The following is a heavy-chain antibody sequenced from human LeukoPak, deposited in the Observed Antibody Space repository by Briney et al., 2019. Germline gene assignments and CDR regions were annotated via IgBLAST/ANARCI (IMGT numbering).Heavy chain of an antibody. Sequence: SVKVSCKASGGSFSTSGFSWVRQAPGQGLEWMGGVIPIYGTPSYAQKFQGRVTITTDESTSTAYMELSSLRSEDTAVYYCARDHWGIVQNGYDYFYYDMDVWGQGTTVTVSS. CDR2: VIPIYGTP. D-gene: IGHD7-27*01. V-gene: IGHV1-69*05. CDR1: GGSFSTSG. CDR3: ARDHWGIVQNGYDYFYYDMDV. J-gene: IGHJ6*02.